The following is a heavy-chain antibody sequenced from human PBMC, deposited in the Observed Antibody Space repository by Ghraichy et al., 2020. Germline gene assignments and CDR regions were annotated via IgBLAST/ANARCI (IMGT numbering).Heavy chain of an antibody. Sequence: GGSLRLSCAASGFTFSSYGMHWVRQAPGKGLEWVAVIWYDGSNKYYADSVKGRFTISRDNSKNTLYLQMNSLRAEDTAGYYCARDALSNYYDSSGYLLYWGQGTLVTVSS. J-gene: IGHJ4*02. D-gene: IGHD3-22*01. CDR3: ARDALSNYYDSSGYLLY. CDR1: GFTFSSYG. V-gene: IGHV3-33*01. CDR2: IWYDGSNK.